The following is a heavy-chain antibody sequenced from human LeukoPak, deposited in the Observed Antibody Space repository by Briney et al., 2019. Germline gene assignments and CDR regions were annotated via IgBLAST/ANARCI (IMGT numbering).Heavy chain of an antibody. D-gene: IGHD4-11*01. V-gene: IGHV5-51*01. J-gene: IGHJ4*02. Sequence: GESLQISCKGSGYSFTNYWIGWVLQMPGKGLEWMVIIYPGDSDTRYSPSFQGQVTISADKSISTAYLQWSSLKASDTAMYYCASSRSHSNHVFDYWGQGTLVTVSS. CDR3: ASSRSHSNHVFDY. CDR2: IYPGDSDT. CDR1: GYSFTNYW.